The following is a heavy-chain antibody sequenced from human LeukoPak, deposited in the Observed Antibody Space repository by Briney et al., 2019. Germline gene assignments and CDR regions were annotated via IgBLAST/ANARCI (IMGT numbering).Heavy chain of an antibody. Sequence: SETPSLTCTVSGGSVSSGDYYWSWSRQPPGKGLEWIGYIYYSGSTYYNPSLKSRVTISVDTSKNQFSLKLSSVTAADTAVYYCARVTITSAFDIWGQGTVVTVSS. J-gene: IGHJ3*02. CDR3: ARVTITSAFDI. V-gene: IGHV4-30-4*01. D-gene: IGHD4/OR15-4a*01. CDR2: IYYSGST. CDR1: GGSVSSGDYY.